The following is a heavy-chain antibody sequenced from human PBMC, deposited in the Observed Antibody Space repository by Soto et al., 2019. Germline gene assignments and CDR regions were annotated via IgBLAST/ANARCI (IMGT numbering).Heavy chain of an antibody. CDR2: ISSSGGST. Sequence: EVQLLESGGGLVQPGGSLRLSCAASGFTFSTYAMNWVRQAPGKGLEWVSLISSSGGSTYYADSVKGRFTISRDNSKNTLNLQMNSLRADDTAVYYCAKAEGSSYGTEYSQHWGQGTLVTVSS. J-gene: IGHJ1*01. CDR3: AKAEGSSYGTEYSQH. V-gene: IGHV3-23*01. D-gene: IGHD6-13*01. CDR1: GFTFSTYA.